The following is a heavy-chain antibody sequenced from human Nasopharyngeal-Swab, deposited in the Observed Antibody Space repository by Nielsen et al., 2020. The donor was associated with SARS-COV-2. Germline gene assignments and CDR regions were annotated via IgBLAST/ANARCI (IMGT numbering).Heavy chain of an antibody. CDR2: ISSSSSYI. CDR3: ARGCVLTGPTCNYYGMDV. J-gene: IGHJ6*02. CDR1: GFTFSSYS. D-gene: IGHD3-9*01. Sequence: GESLKISCAASGFTFSSYSMIWVRQAPGKGLEWVSSISSSSSYIYYADSVKGRFTISRDNAKNSLYLQMNSLRAEDTAVYYCARGCVLTGPTCNYYGMDVWGQGTTVTVSS. V-gene: IGHV3-21*01.